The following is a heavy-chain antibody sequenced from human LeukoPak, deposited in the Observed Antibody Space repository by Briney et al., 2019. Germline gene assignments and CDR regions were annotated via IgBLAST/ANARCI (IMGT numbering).Heavy chain of an antibody. Sequence: SETLSLTCTVSGGSVNAVSYYWVWIRQPPGKGLEWIGNIDLTGNTSYNPSLRSRVFMSVDTSKNQFSLQVTSMTAADTAVYFCARLVRGGCYPAGSWFDPWGQGTLVIVSS. CDR3: ARLVRGGCYPAGSWFDP. CDR1: GGSVNAVSYY. D-gene: IGHD2-21*02. CDR2: IDLTGNT. J-gene: IGHJ5*02. V-gene: IGHV4-39*01.